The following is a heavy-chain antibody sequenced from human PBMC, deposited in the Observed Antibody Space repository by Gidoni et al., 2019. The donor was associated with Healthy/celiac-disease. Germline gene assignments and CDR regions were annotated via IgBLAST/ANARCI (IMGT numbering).Heavy chain of an antibody. CDR2: ISGSGGST. CDR1: ALPVIRYA. V-gene: IGHV3-23*01. J-gene: IGHJ3*02. Sequence: EAQLLASGGGLVQPGGSLRLSCAAAALPVIRYAMSWVRPAPGMGLEWVSAISGSGGSTYYADAVKGRFTISRDNSKNTLYLQRNSLRAEDTAVYYCAKVLGDSRKSGAFDIWGQGTMVTVSS. D-gene: IGHD3-22*01. CDR3: AKVLGDSRKSGAFDI.